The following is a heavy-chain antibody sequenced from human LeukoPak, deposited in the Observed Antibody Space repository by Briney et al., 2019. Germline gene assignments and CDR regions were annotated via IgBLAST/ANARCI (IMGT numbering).Heavy chain of an antibody. Sequence: SQTLSLTCAVSGGSITTYYWSWIRQPPGKGLEWIGFIFYSGSTNYNPSLKSRVTISLNTSKTQFSLKLSSVTAADTAVYYCARGTFWSGYYHDYWGQGTLVTVSS. CDR2: IFYSGST. CDR3: ARGTFWSGYYHDY. CDR1: GGSITTYY. D-gene: IGHD3-3*01. V-gene: IGHV4-59*01. J-gene: IGHJ4*02.